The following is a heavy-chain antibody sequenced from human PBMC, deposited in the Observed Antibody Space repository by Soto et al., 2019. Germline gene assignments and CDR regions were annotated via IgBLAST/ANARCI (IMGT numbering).Heavy chain of an antibody. D-gene: IGHD2-2*01. J-gene: IGHJ4*02. CDR3: ARDLTMGGVDY. V-gene: IGHV3-30-3*01. CDR1: GFTFSSYA. Sequence: PVGSLRLSCAASGFTFSSYAMHWVRQAPGKGLEWVAVISYDGSNKYYADSVKGRFTISRDNSKNTLYLQMNSLRAEDTAVYYCARDLTMGGVDYWGQGTLVTVSS. CDR2: ISYDGSNK.